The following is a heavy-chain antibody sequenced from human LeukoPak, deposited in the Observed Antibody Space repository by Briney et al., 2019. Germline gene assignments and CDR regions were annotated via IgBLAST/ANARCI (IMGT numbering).Heavy chain of an antibody. D-gene: IGHD2-21*02. J-gene: IGHJ4*02. V-gene: IGHV1-18*01. Sequence: ASVKVSCKASGYTFTSYGISWVRQAPGQGLEWMGWISAYNGNTNYAQKLQGRVTMTTDTSTSTAYMELRSLRSDDTAVYYYARGYLYCGGDCYGYFDYWGQGTLVTVSS. CDR1: GYTFTSYG. CDR3: ARGYLYCGGDCYGYFDY. CDR2: ISAYNGNT.